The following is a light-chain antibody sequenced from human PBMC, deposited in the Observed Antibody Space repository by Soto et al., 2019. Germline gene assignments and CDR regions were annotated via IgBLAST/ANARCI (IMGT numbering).Light chain of an antibody. J-gene: IGLJ2*01. CDR1: SGHSSNA. V-gene: IGLV4-69*01. Sequence: QSVLTQSPSASASLGASVKLTCTLTSGHSSNAITWHQQPPEKGPRYLMKLNSDGSHSKGDGIPDLFSGSSSGAERYLTISSLQSEDEADYYCQTWGTGIRVVFGRGTKVTVL. CDR3: QTWGTGIRVV. CDR2: LNSDGSH.